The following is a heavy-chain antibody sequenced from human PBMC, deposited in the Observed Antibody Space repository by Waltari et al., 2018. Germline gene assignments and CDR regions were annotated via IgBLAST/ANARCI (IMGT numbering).Heavy chain of an antibody. Sequence: QVQLQESGPGLVKPSETLSLTCTVSGGSINIYYWSWIRQPPGKGLEWIGYVYYTGNTIYNPFLESRVTLSADTSKNQVSLRLRSVTAADTAVYYCARGMSSVWYGPFDYWGQGTLVTVSS. CDR2: VYYTGNT. CDR3: ARGMSSVWYGPFDY. CDR1: GGSINIYY. J-gene: IGHJ4*02. V-gene: IGHV4-59*08. D-gene: IGHD6-19*01.